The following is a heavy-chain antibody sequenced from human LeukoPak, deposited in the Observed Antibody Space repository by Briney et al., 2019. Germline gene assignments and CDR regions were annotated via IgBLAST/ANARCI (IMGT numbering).Heavy chain of an antibody. Sequence: ASLKISCKSSGYSFSDYPMHWVRQAPGQGLEWMGRINTNSGGTSYAQNFQGRVTMTRDTSISTTYMELSGLTADDTAVYYCARAGSGSGSLYYFDSWGQGPVVTVSS. CDR1: GYSFSDYP. V-gene: IGHV1-2*02. J-gene: IGHJ4*02. D-gene: IGHD3-10*01. CDR2: INTNSGGT. CDR3: ARAGSGSGSLYYFDS.